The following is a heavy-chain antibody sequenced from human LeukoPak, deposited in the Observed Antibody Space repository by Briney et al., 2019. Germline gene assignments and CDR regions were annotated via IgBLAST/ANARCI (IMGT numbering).Heavy chain of an antibody. D-gene: IGHD3-22*01. J-gene: IGHJ4*02. CDR1: GGSISSYY. Sequence: SENLSLTCTVSGGSISSYYWSWIRQPPGKGLEWIGSIYYSGSTNYNPSLKSRVTISVDTSKNQFSLKLSSVTTADTAVYYCARDSHSSGYYRYYFDYWGQGTLVTVSS. CDR2: IYYSGST. V-gene: IGHV4-59*01. CDR3: ARDSHSSGYYRYYFDY.